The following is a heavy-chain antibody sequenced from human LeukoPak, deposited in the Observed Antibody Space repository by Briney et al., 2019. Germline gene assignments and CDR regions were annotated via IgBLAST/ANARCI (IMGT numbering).Heavy chain of an antibody. J-gene: IGHJ6*02. CDR2: MNPNSGNT. V-gene: IGHV1-8*01. D-gene: IGHD5-18*01. CDR1: GYTFTSYD. Sequence: ASVKVSCKASGYTFTSYDINWVRQATGQGLEWMGWMNPNSGNTGYAQKFQGRVTMTRNTSISTAYMELSSLRSEDTAVYDCARVKDTAMVRYGMDVWDQGTTATVSS. CDR3: ARVKDTAMVRYGMDV.